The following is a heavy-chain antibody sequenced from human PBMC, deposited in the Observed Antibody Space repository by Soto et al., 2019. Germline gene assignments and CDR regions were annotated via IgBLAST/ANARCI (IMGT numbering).Heavy chain of an antibody. CDR1: GFTFSSYA. J-gene: IGHJ6*02. Sequence: GGSLRLSCAASGFTFSSYAMSWVRQAPGKGLEWVSAISGSGGSTYYADSVKGRVTITRDTSASTAYMELSSLRSEDTAVYYCAKGYYYDSSGYPAPYYYYGMDVWGQGTTVTVSS. CDR2: ISGSGGST. D-gene: IGHD3-22*01. V-gene: IGHV3-23*01. CDR3: AKGYYYDSSGYPAPYYYYGMDV.